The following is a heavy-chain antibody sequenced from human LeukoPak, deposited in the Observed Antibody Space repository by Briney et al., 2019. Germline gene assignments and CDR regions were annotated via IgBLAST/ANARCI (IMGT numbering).Heavy chain of an antibody. CDR1: GFTFSSFA. Sequence: GGSLRLSCAASGFTFSSFAMHWVRQAPGKGLEWVAVISYDGSNKYYADSVKGRFTISRDTSKNTVYLQMNGLRAEDTAVYYCARGLMVEEFDYWGQGTLVTVSP. V-gene: IGHV3-30-3*01. CDR2: ISYDGSNK. J-gene: IGHJ4*02. CDR3: ARGLMVEEFDY. D-gene: IGHD2-8*01.